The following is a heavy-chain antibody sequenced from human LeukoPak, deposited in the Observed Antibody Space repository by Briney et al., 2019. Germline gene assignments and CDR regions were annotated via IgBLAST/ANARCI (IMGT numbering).Heavy chain of an antibody. Sequence: ASVKVSCKASGYTFTGYYTHWVRQAPGQGLEWMGWIHPYSGGTSYAQKFQGRVTMTRDTSISTAYMDLSRLRFDDTAVYYCARVRGSSGWYWFDPWGQGTLVTVSS. J-gene: IGHJ5*02. V-gene: IGHV1-2*02. D-gene: IGHD6-19*01. CDR3: ARVRGSSGWYWFDP. CDR2: IHPYSGGT. CDR1: GYTFTGYY.